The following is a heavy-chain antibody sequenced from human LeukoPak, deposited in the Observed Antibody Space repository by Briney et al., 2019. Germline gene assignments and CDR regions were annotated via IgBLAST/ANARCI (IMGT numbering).Heavy chain of an antibody. CDR1: GFTFSSYS. CDR3: AKGVDSSIYGMDV. D-gene: IGHD6-13*01. CDR2: ISYDGSNK. J-gene: IGHJ6*02. V-gene: IGHV3-30*18. Sequence: GGSLRLSCAASGFTFSSYSMNWVRQAPGKGLEWVAVISYDGSNKYYADSVKGRFTISRDNSKNTLYLQMNSLRAEDTAVYYCAKGVDSSIYGMDVWGQGTTVTVSS.